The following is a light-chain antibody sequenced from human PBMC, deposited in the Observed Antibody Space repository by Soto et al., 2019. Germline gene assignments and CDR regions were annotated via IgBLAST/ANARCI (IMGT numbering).Light chain of an antibody. Sequence: QSVLTQPPSVSAAPGQKVTISCSGSSSNIGNNYVSWYQQLPGTAPKLLIYDNNKQPSGIPDRFSGSKSGTSATLGITGLQTGDEADYYCGTWDSSLSAGVFGTGTKLTVL. CDR2: DNN. CDR3: GTWDSSLSAGV. CDR1: SSNIGNNY. V-gene: IGLV1-51*01. J-gene: IGLJ1*01.